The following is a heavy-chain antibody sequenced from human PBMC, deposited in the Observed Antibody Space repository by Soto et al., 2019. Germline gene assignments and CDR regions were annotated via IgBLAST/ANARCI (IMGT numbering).Heavy chain of an antibody. D-gene: IGHD2-15*01. CDR3: AGGGRCCSGGSCYSAGDY. CDR2: ISSSSSTI. J-gene: IGHJ4*02. Sequence: EVQLVESGGGLVQPGGSLRLSCGASGFIFSTYPMNWVRQAPGKGLEWVPYISSSSSTIYYADSVKGRFTISRDNAKNSVSLQMTSLRAEDTAVYDCAGGGRCCSGGSCYSAGDYWGQGTLVTVSS. CDR1: GFIFSTYP. V-gene: IGHV3-48*01.